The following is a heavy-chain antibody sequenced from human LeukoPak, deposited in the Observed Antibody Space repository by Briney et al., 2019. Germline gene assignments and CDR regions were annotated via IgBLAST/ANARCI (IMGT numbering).Heavy chain of an antibody. CDR3: ARLGSGWYNDY. V-gene: IGHV4-59*08. CDR1: GGSISSYY. Sequence: SETLSLTCTVSGGSISSYYWSWIRQPPGKGLEWIGYIYYSGSTNHNPSLKSRVTISVDTSKNQFSLKLSSVTAADTAVYYCARLGSGWYNDYWGQGTLVTVSS. CDR2: IYYSGST. J-gene: IGHJ4*02. D-gene: IGHD6-19*01.